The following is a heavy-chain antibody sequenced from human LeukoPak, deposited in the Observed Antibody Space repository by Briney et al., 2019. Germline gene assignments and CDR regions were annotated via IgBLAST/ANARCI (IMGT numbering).Heavy chain of an antibody. D-gene: IGHD6-19*01. CDR2: INPSGGST. Sequence: ASVKVSCKASGYTFTSYYMHWVRQAPGQGLEWMGIINPSGGSTSYAQKFQGRVTMTRDMSTSTVYMELSSLRSEDTAVYYCARGGGIAVAAYYYYYMDVWGKGTTVTVSS. CDR3: ARGGGIAVAAYYYYYMDV. CDR1: GYTFTSYY. V-gene: IGHV1-46*01. J-gene: IGHJ6*03.